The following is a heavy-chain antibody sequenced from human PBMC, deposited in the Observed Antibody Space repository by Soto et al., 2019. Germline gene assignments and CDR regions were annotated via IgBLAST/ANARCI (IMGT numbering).Heavy chain of an antibody. D-gene: IGHD3-10*01. CDR1: GFTFSSYE. CDR2: ISSSGSTI. V-gene: IGHV3-48*03. J-gene: IGHJ6*02. CDR3: ASLWFGVYGMDV. Sequence: GGSLRLSCAASGFTFSSYEMNWVRQAPGKGLEWVSYISSSGSTIYYADSVKGRFTISXXXXXXXXXXQMXSLRAEDTAVYYCASLWFGVYGMDVWGQGTTVTVSS.